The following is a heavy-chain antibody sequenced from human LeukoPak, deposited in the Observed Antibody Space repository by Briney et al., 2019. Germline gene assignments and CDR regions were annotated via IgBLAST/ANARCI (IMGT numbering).Heavy chain of an antibody. J-gene: IGHJ4*02. D-gene: IGHD3-3*01. V-gene: IGHV4-59*01. Sequence: SETLSLTCTVSGGSISSYYWSWIRQPPGKGLEWIGYIHYSGSTNYNPSLKSRVTMSVDTSKNQFSLKLSSVTAADTAVYYCARKGITIFGVVKGFDYWGQGTLVTVSS. CDR2: IHYSGST. CDR3: ARKGITIFGVVKGFDY. CDR1: GGSISSYY.